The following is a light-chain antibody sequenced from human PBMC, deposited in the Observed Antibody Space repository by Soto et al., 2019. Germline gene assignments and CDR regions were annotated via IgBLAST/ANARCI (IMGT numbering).Light chain of an antibody. CDR1: SSDVGAYNY. CDR3: GSHTSSTTYL. CDR2: DVT. V-gene: IGLV2-14*03. Sequence: QSVLTQPASVSGSPGKAITISCNGTSSDVGAYNYVSWYQKQPGKAPKLIIFDVTYRPSQASNRFSCSKSGNTASLTISGLQAVGEAEYYGGSHTSSTTYLFGTGTKGTVL. J-gene: IGLJ1*01.